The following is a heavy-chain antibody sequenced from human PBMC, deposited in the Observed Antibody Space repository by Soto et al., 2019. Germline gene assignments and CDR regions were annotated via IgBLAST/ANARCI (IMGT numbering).Heavy chain of an antibody. CDR2: ISSASTYI. Sequence: GGSLRLSCAASGFPFSRSGTSWVRQAPGKGLEWVSSISSASTYIYYADSVKGRFTISRDNAKNSLYLQMNSLRAEDTAVYYCARGNLAAAGTPAFDFWGHGTVVTVSS. CDR1: GFPFSRSG. V-gene: IGHV3-21*01. D-gene: IGHD6-13*01. CDR3: ARGNLAAAGTPAFDF. J-gene: IGHJ3*01.